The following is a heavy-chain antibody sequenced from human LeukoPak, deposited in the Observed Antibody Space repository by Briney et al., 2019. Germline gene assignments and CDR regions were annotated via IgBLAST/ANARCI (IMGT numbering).Heavy chain of an antibody. CDR2: IKQDGSEK. D-gene: IGHD3-10*01. V-gene: IGHV3-7*01. Sequence: GGSLRLSCAASGFTFSNAWMSWVRQAPGKGLEWVANIKQDGSEKYYVDSVKGRFTISRDNAKNSLYLQMNSLRAEDTAVYYCARLIWFGELSEYYYYMDVWGKGTTVTVSS. CDR1: GFTFSNAW. CDR3: ARLIWFGELSEYYYYMDV. J-gene: IGHJ6*03.